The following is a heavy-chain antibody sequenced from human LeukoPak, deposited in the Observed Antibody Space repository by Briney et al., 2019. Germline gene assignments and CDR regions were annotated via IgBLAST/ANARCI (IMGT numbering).Heavy chain of an antibody. Sequence: GGSLRLSCAASGFTFSDFYVSWIRQPPRKGLEWLSHISSTGSTIYYADSVKGRFITSRDNGRNSVYLEMNNLRVEDTAVYYCARARGPGNRGYENGFAYWGQGSLVTVSS. CDR1: GFTFSDFY. V-gene: IGHV3-11*01. CDR2: ISSTGSTI. CDR3: ARARGPGNRGYENGFAY. D-gene: IGHD5-12*01. J-gene: IGHJ4*02.